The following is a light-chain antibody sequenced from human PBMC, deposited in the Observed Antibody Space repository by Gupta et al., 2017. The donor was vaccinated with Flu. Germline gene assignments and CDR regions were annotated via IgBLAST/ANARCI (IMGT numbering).Light chain of an antibody. J-gene: IGKJ2*01. CDR2: GAS. Sequence: EIVLTQSPLSLSLFPGELSAIHCRASQLVRSSFLAWYQQKPGRAPRLLVYGASTRASGVPDRFCDGGSGTDFSLTIARLETEDFAMYCCQQGGSSPYTFGQGT. CDR3: QQGGSSPYT. V-gene: IGKV3-20*01. CDR1: QLVRSSF.